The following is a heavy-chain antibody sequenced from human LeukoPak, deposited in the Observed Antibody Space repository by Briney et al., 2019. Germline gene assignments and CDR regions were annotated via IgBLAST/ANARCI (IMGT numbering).Heavy chain of an antibody. D-gene: IGHD4-23*01. V-gene: IGHV3-23*01. CDR3: AKDSPVATY. J-gene: IGHJ4*02. CDR2: ISGGATST. Sequence: GASLRLSCAASGFRLSDYGMTWVRQAPGKGLEWVSAISGGATSTYYADSVKGRLTISRDNSKNTLYLQMSSLRADDTAVYYCAKDSPVATYWGQGTLVTVSS. CDR1: GFRLSDYG.